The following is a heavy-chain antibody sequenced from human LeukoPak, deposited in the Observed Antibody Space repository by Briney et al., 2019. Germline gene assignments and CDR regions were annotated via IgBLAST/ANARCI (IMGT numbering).Heavy chain of an antibody. J-gene: IGHJ4*02. CDR1: GDSISSHY. Sequence: NPSETLFLTCSVTGDSISSHYWSWIRQPPGKGLEWIGYIYYSGSTNYNPSLKSRITISVDTSKNQFSLKLSSVTAADTAVYYCARHLGLYGDFYFDYWGPGTLVTVSS. CDR2: IYYSGST. V-gene: IGHV4-59*08. CDR3: ARHLGLYGDFYFDY. D-gene: IGHD4-17*01.